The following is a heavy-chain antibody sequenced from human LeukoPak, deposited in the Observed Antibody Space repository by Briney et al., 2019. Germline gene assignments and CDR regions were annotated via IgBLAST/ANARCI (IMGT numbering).Heavy chain of an antibody. CDR3: ARVDYGDYLNYYYYGMDV. J-gene: IGHJ6*02. Sequence: ASVKVSCKASGYTFTSYAMNWVRQAPGQGLEWMGWINTNTGNPTYAQGFTGRFVFSLDTSVSTAYLQISSLKAEDTAVYYCARVDYGDYLNYYYYGMDVWGQGTTVTVSS. CDR1: GYTFTSYA. CDR2: INTNTGNP. D-gene: IGHD4-17*01. V-gene: IGHV7-4-1*02.